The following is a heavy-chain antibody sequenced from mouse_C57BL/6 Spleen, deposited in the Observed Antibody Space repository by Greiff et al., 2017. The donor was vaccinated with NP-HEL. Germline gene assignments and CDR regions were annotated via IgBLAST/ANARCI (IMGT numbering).Heavy chain of an antibody. D-gene: IGHD1-1*01. Sequence: QVQLQQPGAELVKPGASVKLSCKASGYTFTSYWMHWVKQRPGQGLEWIGMIHPNSGSTNYNEKFKSKATLTVDKSSSTAYMQLSSLTSEDSAVYYCARDELLRNWFAYWGQGTLVTVSA. J-gene: IGHJ3*01. V-gene: IGHV1-64*01. CDR1: GYTFTSYW. CDR2: IHPNSGST. CDR3: ARDELLRNWFAY.